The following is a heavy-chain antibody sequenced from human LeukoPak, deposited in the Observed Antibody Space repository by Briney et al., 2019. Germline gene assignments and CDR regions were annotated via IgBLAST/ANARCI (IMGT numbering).Heavy chain of an antibody. CDR1: GGSFSDYY. Sequence: SETLSLTCAIYGGSFSDYYWSWIRQSPGKGLEWIGEINHGGSINHNPSLKSRVSMSVDTSKNQFSLKLRSVTAADTAVYYCARVASLGYCSSVSCYPFDYWGQGTLVTVSS. J-gene: IGHJ4*02. CDR2: INHGGSI. V-gene: IGHV4-34*01. CDR3: ARVASLGYCSSVSCYPFDY. D-gene: IGHD2-2*01.